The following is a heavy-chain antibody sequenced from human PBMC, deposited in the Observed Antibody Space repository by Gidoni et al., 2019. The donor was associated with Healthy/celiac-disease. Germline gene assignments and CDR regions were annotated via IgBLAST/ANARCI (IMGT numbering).Heavy chain of an antibody. CDR3: ARGWWIQLWYDY. V-gene: IGHV4-34*01. D-gene: IGHD5-18*01. J-gene: IGHJ4*02. Sequence: QVQLQQWGAGLLKTSETLSLPCAVYGGSFSGYYWSWIRQPPGKGLEWIGELNHSGSTNYNPSLKSGVTISVDTSKNQFSLKLSAVTAADTAVYDCARGWWIQLWYDYWGQGTLVTVAS. CDR1: GGSFSGYY. CDR2: LNHSGST.